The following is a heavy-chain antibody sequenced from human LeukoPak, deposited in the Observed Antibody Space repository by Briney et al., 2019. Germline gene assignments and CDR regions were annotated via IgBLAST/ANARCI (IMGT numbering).Heavy chain of an antibody. D-gene: IGHD6-19*01. V-gene: IGHV1-2*02. CDR1: GYTFTDYY. CDR3: ARDRVGSGWPRPFYFEN. CDR2: INPNIGAT. J-gene: IGHJ4*02. Sequence: ASVKVSCKPSGYTFTDYYLHWVRQAPGQALEWMGWINPNIGATMYAQKFQGRVTMTRDTSISTAYMELNSLRSDDTAVYYCARDRVGSGWPRPFYFENWGQGTLVTVSS.